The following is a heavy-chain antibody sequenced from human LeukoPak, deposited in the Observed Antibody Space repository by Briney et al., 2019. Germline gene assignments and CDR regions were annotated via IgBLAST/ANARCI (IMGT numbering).Heavy chain of an antibody. CDR3: AGSSSWYYFHMDV. CDR1: GYSFISHW. CDR2: IYPYDSDT. V-gene: IGHV5-51*01. D-gene: IGHD6-13*01. Sequence: GESLKISCKASGYSFISHWIGWVRQRPGQGLEFMGIIYPYDSDTKYSPSLQGQVTISVDKSISITYLQWRSLKASDTAMYYCAGSSSWYYFHMDVWGKGTTVTVPS. J-gene: IGHJ6*03.